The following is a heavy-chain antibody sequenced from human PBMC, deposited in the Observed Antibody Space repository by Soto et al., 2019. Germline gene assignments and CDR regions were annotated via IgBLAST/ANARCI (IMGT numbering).Heavy chain of an antibody. CDR2: ISDDGTNK. V-gene: IGHV3-30-3*01. CDR1: GFTFSTYA. CDR3: PREGHGDWFDP. J-gene: IGHJ5*02. D-gene: IGHD3-10*01. Sequence: QVHLVESGGGVVQPGRSLRLSCAASGFTFSTYAMHWVRQAPGKGLEWVATISDDGTNKYYADSVKGRFTISRDKSKDTLYLQMNGLRAEDTAVYYFPREGHGDWFDPWGQGTLVTVSS.